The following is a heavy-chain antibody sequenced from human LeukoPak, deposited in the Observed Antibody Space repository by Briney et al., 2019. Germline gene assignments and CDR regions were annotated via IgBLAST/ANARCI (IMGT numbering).Heavy chain of an antibody. Sequence: PGGSLRLSCAASGFTFSSYAMSWVRQAPGKGLEWVSGINDRGGTTYYADSVKGRFTISRDNSKDTLFLQMNSLRGEDTAVCYCARGGINYADSWGRGTLVTVSS. J-gene: IGHJ5*01. CDR2: INDRGGTT. CDR3: ARGGINYADS. CDR1: GFTFSSYA. V-gene: IGHV3-23*01. D-gene: IGHD2-2*01.